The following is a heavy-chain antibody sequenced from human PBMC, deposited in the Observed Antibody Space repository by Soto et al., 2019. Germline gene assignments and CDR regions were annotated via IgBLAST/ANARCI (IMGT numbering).Heavy chain of an antibody. CDR2: INPNSGST. V-gene: IGHV1-2*02. Sequence: GASVKVSCKASGYTFTGYYMHWVRQAPGQGLEWMGWINPNSGSTNYAQKLQGRVTMTRDTSISTAYMELRSLRSDDTAVYYCARVGTITGTTDFDYWGQGTLVTVSS. CDR1: GYTFTGYY. J-gene: IGHJ4*02. CDR3: ARVGTITGTTDFDY. D-gene: IGHD1-7*01.